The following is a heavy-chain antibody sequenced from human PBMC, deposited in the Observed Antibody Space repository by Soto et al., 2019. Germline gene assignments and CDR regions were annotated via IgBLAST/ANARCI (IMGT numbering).Heavy chain of an antibody. J-gene: IGHJ3*02. CDR3: ATDFDEGGYSYGYGLGPFDI. V-gene: IGHV4-31*03. CDR2: IYYSGST. CDR1: GGSISSGGYY. Sequence: SETLSLTCTVSGGSISSGGYYWSWIRQHPXKGLEWIGYIYYSGSTYYTPSLKSRVTISVDTSKNQFSLKLSSVTAADTAVYYCATDFDEGGYSYGYGLGPFDIWGQGTMVTVSS. D-gene: IGHD5-18*01.